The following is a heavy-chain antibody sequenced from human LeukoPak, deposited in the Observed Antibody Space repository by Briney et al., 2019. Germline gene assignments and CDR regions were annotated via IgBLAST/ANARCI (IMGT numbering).Heavy chain of an antibody. CDR3: ARALGYYDSSGYYGAYYYYMDV. Sequence: GGSLRLSCAASGFSFSRYGMHWVRQAPGKGLEWVAFILFDGSNKYYTDSVKGRFTISRDNAKNTLYLQMNSLRAEDTAVYYCARALGYYDSSGYYGAYYYYMDVWGKGTTVTVSS. CDR2: ILFDGSNK. D-gene: IGHD3-22*01. J-gene: IGHJ6*03. CDR1: GFSFSRYG. V-gene: IGHV3-30*02.